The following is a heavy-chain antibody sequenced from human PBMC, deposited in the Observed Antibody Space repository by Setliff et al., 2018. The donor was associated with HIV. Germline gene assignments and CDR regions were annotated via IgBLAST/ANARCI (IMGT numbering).Heavy chain of an antibody. CDR2: INYSGGT. D-gene: IGHD2-2*02. CDR1: GGSFSGYY. V-gene: IGHV4-34*01. J-gene: IGHJ6*03. Sequence: SETLSLTCAVYGGSFSGYYWSWIRQPPGKGLEWIGEINYSGGTNYNPSLKSRVTVSVDTSKNQFSLELSSVTAADTAVYYCAREPAAIQGAYYYYYLDVWGKGTAVTVSS. CDR3: AREPAAIQGAYYYYYLDV.